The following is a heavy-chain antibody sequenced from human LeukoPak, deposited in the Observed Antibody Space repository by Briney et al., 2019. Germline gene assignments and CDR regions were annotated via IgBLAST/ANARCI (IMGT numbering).Heavy chain of an antibody. J-gene: IGHJ4*02. D-gene: IGHD3-22*01. CDR2: MNPNSGNT. CDR3: AREDYDSSGYYGFDY. Sequence: GASVKVSCKASGYTFTSYDINWVRQATGQGLEWMGWMNPNSGNTGYAQKFQGRVTITADKSTSTAYMELSSLRSEDTAVYYCAREDYDSSGYYGFDYWGQGTLVTVSS. CDR1: GYTFTSYD. V-gene: IGHV1-8*01.